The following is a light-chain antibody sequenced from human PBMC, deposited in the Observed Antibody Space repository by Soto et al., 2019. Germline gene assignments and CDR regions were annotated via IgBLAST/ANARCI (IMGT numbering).Light chain of an antibody. Sequence: QSALTQPASVSGSPGQSITISCTGTSSDIGGYNYVSWYQQYPGKAPKLMIFGVSDRPSGVSNRFSGSKSGTTASLTISGLQVEDEADYYYTTYKTSGPVVVFGGGTAVTVL. V-gene: IGLV2-14*01. CDR3: TTYKTSGPVVV. J-gene: IGLJ2*01. CDR2: GVS. CDR1: SSDIGGYNY.